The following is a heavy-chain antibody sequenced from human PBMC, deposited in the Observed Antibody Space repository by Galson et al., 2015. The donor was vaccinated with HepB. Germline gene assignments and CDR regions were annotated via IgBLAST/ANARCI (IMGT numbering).Heavy chain of an antibody. V-gene: IGHV4-39*01. Sequence: SETLSLTCTVSGGSISSSSYYWGWIRQPPGKGLEWIGSIYYSGSTYYNPSLKSRVTISVDTSKNQFSLKLSSVTAADTAVYYCARRWQDYYDSSGYCDAFDIWGQGTMVTVSS. CDR2: IYYSGST. CDR1: GGSISSSSYY. J-gene: IGHJ3*02. D-gene: IGHD3-22*01. CDR3: ARRWQDYYDSSGYCDAFDI.